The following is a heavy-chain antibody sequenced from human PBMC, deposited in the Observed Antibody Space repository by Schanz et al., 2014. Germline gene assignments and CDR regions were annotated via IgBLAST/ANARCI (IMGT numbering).Heavy chain of an antibody. CDR1: GFTFSSYA. Sequence: EVQLLESGGGLVQPGGSLRLSCAASGFTFSSYAMSWVRQAPGKGLEWVSAISGSGGSTYYADSVKGRFIISRDNSKNNSKNTLYVQMNSLRAEDTAVYYCVRLDVHDYWGQGTLVTVSA. CDR2: ISGSGGST. D-gene: IGHD3-16*01. V-gene: IGHV3-23*01. CDR3: VRLDVHDY. J-gene: IGHJ4*02.